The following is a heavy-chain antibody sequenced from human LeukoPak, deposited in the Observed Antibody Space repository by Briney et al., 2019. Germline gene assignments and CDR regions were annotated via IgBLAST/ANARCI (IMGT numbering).Heavy chain of an antibody. CDR1: GFTFSDHY. CDR3: ARGGLYGGSSAFDF. CDR2: SRNKADSYTT. J-gene: IGHJ4*02. V-gene: IGHV3-72*01. D-gene: IGHD4-23*01. Sequence: GGSLKLSCAVSGFTFSDHYMDWVRQAPGKGLEWVGRSRNKADSYTTVHAASVKGRFTISRDDSKNSLYLQMNYLKTEDTAVYYCARGGLYGGSSAFDFWGQGTLVTVSS.